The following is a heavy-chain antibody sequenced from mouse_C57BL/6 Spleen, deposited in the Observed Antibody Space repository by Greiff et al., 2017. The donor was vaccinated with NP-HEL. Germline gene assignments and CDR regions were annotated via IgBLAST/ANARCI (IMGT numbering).Heavy chain of an antibody. CDR2: ISRGSSTI. CDR3: ARSYYYGGYFDY. J-gene: IGHJ2*01. Sequence: EVQLVESGGGLVKPGGSLKLSCAASGFTFSDYGMHWVRQAPEKGLEWVAYISRGSSTIYYADTVKGRFTISRDNAKNTLFLQMTSLRSEDTAMYYCARSYYYGGYFDYWGQGTTLTVSS. V-gene: IGHV5-17*01. D-gene: IGHD1-1*01. CDR1: GFTFSDYG.